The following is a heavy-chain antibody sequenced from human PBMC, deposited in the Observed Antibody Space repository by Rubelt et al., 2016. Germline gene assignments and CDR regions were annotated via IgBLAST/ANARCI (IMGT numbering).Heavy chain of an antibody. CDR3: ARAKLRFLEWTYNWFDP. V-gene: IGHV3-7*04. D-gene: IGHD3-3*01. CDR1: SRSG. Sequence: SRSGMHWVRQAPGKGLEWVANIKQDGSDKFYVDSVKGRFTISRDNAKNSLYLQMNSLRADDTAVYYCARAKLRFLEWTYNWFDPWGQGTLVTVSS. CDR2: IKQDGSDK. J-gene: IGHJ5*02.